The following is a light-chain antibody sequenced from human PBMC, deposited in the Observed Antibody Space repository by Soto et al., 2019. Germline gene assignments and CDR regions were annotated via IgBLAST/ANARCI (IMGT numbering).Light chain of an antibody. CDR3: QQYNTYWT. CDR1: QSISSW. Sequence: DIQMTQSPSTLSASIGDRVTITCRASQSISSWLAWYQQKPGKAPKPLIYDASILESGVPSRFSGSESGTEFTLTISSLQPDDFATYFCQQYNTYWTFGQGTKVDIK. CDR2: DAS. J-gene: IGKJ1*01. V-gene: IGKV1-5*01.